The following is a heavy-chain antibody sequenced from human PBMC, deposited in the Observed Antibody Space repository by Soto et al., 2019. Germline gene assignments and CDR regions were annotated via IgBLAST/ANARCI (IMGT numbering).Heavy chain of an antibody. CDR1: GFTFSSYA. J-gene: IGHJ3*02. CDR2: ISGSGGST. CDR3: AKGVRVVAATLDAFDI. V-gene: IGHV3-23*01. D-gene: IGHD2-15*01. Sequence: EVQLLESGGGLVQPGGSLRLSCAASGFTFSSYAMSWVRQAPGKGLEWVSAISGSGGSTYYADSVKGRFTISRDNSKNTLYLQMNSLRAEDTAVYYCAKGVRVVAATLDAFDIWGQGTMVTVSS.